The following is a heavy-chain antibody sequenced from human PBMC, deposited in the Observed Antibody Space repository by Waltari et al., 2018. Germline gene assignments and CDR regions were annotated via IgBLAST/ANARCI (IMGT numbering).Heavy chain of an antibody. D-gene: IGHD6-19*01. V-gene: IGHV4-31*03. CDR1: GGSISRGGYY. J-gene: IGHJ4*02. CDR2: IYHSGST. Sequence: QVQLQESGPGLVKPSQTLSLTCTVSGGSISRGGYYWSWIRQHPGKGLEWIGYIYHSGSTYYNPSLKSRVTISVDRSKNQFSLKLSSVTAADTAVYYCARAAEAVAGTNFDYWGQGTLVTVSS. CDR3: ARAAEAVAGTNFDY.